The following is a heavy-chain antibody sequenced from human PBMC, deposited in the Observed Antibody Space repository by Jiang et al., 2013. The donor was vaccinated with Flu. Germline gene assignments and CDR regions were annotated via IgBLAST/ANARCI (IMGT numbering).Heavy chain of an antibody. V-gene: IGHV5-51*01. J-gene: IGHJ4*02. CDR1: GYSFTSYW. CDR3: ARHADTALYYFDY. CDR2: IYPGDSDT. Sequence: SLRISCKGSGYSFTSYWISWVRQMPGKGLEWMGIIYPGDSDTRYSPSFQGQVTISADRSISTAYLQWSSLKASDTAMYYCARHADTALYYFDYWGQGTLVTVSS. D-gene: IGHD5-18*01.